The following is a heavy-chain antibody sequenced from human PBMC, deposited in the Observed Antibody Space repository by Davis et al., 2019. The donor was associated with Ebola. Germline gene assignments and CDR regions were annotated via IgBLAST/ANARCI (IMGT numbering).Heavy chain of an antibody. D-gene: IGHD3-22*01. CDR1: GFTFSTYS. Sequence: GESLKISCAASGFTFSTYSMSWVRQAPGKGLEWVSVISGSGGSTYYADSVKGRFTISRDNSGNTLYLQMNSLRAEDTAVYYCASSGYYYGPFDYWGQGTLVTVSS. CDR3: ASSGYYYGPFDY. CDR2: ISGSGGST. J-gene: IGHJ4*02. V-gene: IGHV3-23*01.